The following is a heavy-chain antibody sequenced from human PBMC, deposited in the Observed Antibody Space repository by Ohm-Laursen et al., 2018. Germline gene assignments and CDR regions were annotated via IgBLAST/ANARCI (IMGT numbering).Heavy chain of an antibody. V-gene: IGHV3-30*18. D-gene: IGHD3-3*01. CDR1: GFTFSSYG. CDR3: AKEGEEHYDFPL. J-gene: IGHJ4*02. CDR2: ISYDGSNK. Sequence: RSLRLSCSASGFTFSSYGMHWVRQAPGKGLEWVAVISYDGSNKYYADSVKGRFTISRDNSKNTLYLQMNSLRAEDTAVYYCAKEGEEHYDFPLWGQGTLVTVSS.